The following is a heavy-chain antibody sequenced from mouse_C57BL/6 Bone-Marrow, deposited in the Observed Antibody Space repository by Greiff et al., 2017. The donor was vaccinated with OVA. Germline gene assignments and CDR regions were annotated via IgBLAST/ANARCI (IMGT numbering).Heavy chain of an antibody. CDR3: ARCDGYALFAY. V-gene: IGHV1-64*01. J-gene: IGHJ3*01. CDR2: IHPNSGST. Sequence: QVQLQQPGAELVKPGASVKLSCKASGYTFTSYWMHWVKQRPGQGLEWIGMIHPNSGSTNYNEKFKSKATLTVDKPSSTAYMQLSSLTSEDSAVYCCARCDGYALFAYWGQGTLVTVSA. D-gene: IGHD2-3*01. CDR1: GYTFTSYW.